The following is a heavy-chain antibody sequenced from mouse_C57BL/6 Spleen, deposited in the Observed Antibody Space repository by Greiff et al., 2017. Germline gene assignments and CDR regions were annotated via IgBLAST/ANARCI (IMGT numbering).Heavy chain of an antibody. D-gene: IGHD2-4*01. J-gene: IGHJ2*01. CDR1: GYAFRSYW. CDR2: IYPGDGDT. V-gene: IGHV1-80*01. CDR3: ARQLYDYDVDY. Sequence: QVQLKQSGAELVKPGASVKISCKASGYAFRSYWMNWVKQRPGKGLEWIGQIYPGDGDTNYNGKFKGKATLTADKSSSTAYMQLSSLTSEDSAVYFCARQLYDYDVDYWGQGTTLTVSS.